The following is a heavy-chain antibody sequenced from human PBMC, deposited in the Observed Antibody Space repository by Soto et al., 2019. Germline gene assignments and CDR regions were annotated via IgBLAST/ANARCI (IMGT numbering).Heavy chain of an antibody. D-gene: IGHD4-17*01. J-gene: IGHJ4*02. Sequence: QVQLVQSGAEEKKPGASVKVSCKASGYTFTSYAMHWVRQAPGQRLEWMGWINAGNGNTKYSQKFQGRVTITRDTSASTAYMELSSLRSEDTAVYYCARGSSYGTTVTPFDYWGQGTLVTVSS. CDR3: ARGSSYGTTVTPFDY. V-gene: IGHV1-3*05. CDR1: GYTFTSYA. CDR2: INAGNGNT.